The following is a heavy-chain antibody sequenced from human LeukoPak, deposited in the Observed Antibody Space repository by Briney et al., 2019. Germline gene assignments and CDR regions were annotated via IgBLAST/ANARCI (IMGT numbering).Heavy chain of an antibody. CDR2: MNPKSGDT. CDR3: ARRVRAARAKSYNWFDP. J-gene: IGHJ5*02. V-gene: IGHV1-8*03. CDR1: GYSFTNYD. Sequence: ASVKVSCKASGYSFTNYDINWVRQATGQGLEWMGWMNPKSGDTGYSQKFQGRVFITRDTSINTAYMELSSLGSDDTAVYYCARRVRAARAKSYNWFDPWGQGTLVTVSS. D-gene: IGHD6-6*01.